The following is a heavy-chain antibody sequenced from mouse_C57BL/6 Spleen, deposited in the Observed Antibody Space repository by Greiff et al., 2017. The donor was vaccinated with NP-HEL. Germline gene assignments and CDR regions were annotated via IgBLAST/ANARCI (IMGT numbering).Heavy chain of an antibody. CDR3: ARQGYYGSSLSYWYFDV. CDR2: ISGGGGNT. CDR1: GFTFSSYT. Sequence: EVKVEESGGGLVKPGGSLKLSCAASGFTFSSYTMSWVRQTPEKRLEWVATISGGGGNTYYPDSVKGRFTISRDNAKNTLYLQMSSLRSEDTALYYCARQGYYGSSLSYWYFDVWGTGTTVTVSS. D-gene: IGHD1-1*01. V-gene: IGHV5-9*01. J-gene: IGHJ1*03.